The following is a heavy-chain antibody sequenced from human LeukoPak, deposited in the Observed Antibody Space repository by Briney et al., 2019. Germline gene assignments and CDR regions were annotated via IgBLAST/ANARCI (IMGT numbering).Heavy chain of an antibody. V-gene: IGHV1-8*01. CDR3: ATSLSRTYSSSWYSVY. Sequence: ASVKVSCKASGYTFTSYDINWVRQATGQGLEWMGWMNPNSGNTGYAQKFQGRVTMTRNTSISTAYMELRSLRSDDTAVYYCATSLSRTYSSSWYSVYWGQGTLVTVSS. D-gene: IGHD6-13*01. J-gene: IGHJ4*02. CDR2: MNPNSGNT. CDR1: GYTFTSYD.